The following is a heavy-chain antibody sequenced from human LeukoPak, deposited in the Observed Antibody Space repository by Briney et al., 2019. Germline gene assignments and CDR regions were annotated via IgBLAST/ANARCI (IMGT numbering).Heavy chain of an antibody. CDR2: IWYDGSNK. D-gene: IGHD6-13*01. CDR3: AREAIRSSWHTGRPIYYFDY. J-gene: IGHJ4*02. Sequence: GGSLRLSCAASGFTFSSYGMHWVRQAPGKGLEWVAVIWYDGSNKYYADSVKGRFTISRDNSKNTLYLQMNSLRAEDTAVYYCAREAIRSSWHTGRPIYYFDYWGQGTLVTVSS. CDR1: GFTFSSYG. V-gene: IGHV3-33*01.